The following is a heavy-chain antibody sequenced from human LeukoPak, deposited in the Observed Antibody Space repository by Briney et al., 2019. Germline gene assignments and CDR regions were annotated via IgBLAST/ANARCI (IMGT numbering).Heavy chain of an antibody. J-gene: IGHJ1*01. V-gene: IGHV3-7*01. D-gene: IGHD3-10*01. CDR2: INQDGTEK. CDR1: GFTFTTYW. Sequence: PGGSLRLSCAASGFTFTTYWMSWVRQLPGKGLEWVANINQDGTEKYYVDSVKGRFTISRDNAKNSLDLQMNSLRVEDTGIYYCVKVAKYYYGSGTYYFFEPWGQGTPVTASS. CDR3: VKVAKYYYGSGTYYFFEP.